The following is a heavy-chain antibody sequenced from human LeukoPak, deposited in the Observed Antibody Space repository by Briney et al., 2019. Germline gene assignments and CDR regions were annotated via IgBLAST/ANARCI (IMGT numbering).Heavy chain of an antibody. CDR2: INSDGSST. CDR3: ARARRDTAMYYDY. CDR1: GFTFSDYW. Sequence: GGSLRLSCAASGFTFSDYWIHWVRQAPGKGLVWVSRINSDGSSTSYADSVKGRFTISRDNAKNTLYLQMNSLRAEDTAVYYCARARRDTAMYYDYWGQGTLVTVSS. J-gene: IGHJ4*02. V-gene: IGHV3-74*01. D-gene: IGHD5-18*01.